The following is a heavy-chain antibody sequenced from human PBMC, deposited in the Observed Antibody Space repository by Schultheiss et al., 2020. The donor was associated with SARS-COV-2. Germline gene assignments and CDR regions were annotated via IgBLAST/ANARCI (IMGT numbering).Heavy chain of an antibody. Sequence: GGSLRLSCAASGFTFSSYAMHWVRQAPGKGLEWVAVISYDGSNKYYADSVKGRFTISRDNSKNTLYLQMNSLRAEDTALYFCAKDLGYSNFHWYFDLWGRGTLVTVSS. CDR2: ISYDGSNK. V-gene: IGHV3-30-3*02. J-gene: IGHJ2*01. CDR1: GFTFSSYA. D-gene: IGHD4-11*01. CDR3: AKDLGYSNFHWYFDL.